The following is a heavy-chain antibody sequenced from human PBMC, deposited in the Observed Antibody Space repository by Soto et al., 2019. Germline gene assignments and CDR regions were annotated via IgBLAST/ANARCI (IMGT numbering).Heavy chain of an antibody. CDR1: GGSISSYY. J-gene: IGHJ6*02. D-gene: IGHD3-3*01. Sequence: SETLSLTCTVSGGSISSYYWSWIRQPPGKGLEWTGSIYYSGSTNYNPSLKSRVTISVDTSKNQFSLKLSSVTAADTAVYYCATPTLFFWSGYYPGNYYYYGMDVWGQGTTVTVSS. V-gene: IGHV4-59*08. CDR3: ATPTLFFWSGYYPGNYYYYGMDV. CDR2: IYYSGST.